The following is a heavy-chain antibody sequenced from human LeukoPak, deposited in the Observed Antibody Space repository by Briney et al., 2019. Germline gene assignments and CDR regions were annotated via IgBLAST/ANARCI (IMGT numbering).Heavy chain of an antibody. CDR3: AKIMGPRDYDGNFDY. CDR1: GFTFSDYY. D-gene: IGHD3-22*01. J-gene: IGHJ4*02. V-gene: IGHV3-30*18. CDR2: ISYDGSNK. Sequence: GGSLRLSCAASGFTFSDYYMSWIRQAPGKGLEWVAVISYDGSNKYYADSVKGRFTISRDNSKNTLYLQMNSLRAEDTAVYYCAKIMGPRDYDGNFDYWGQGTLVTVSS.